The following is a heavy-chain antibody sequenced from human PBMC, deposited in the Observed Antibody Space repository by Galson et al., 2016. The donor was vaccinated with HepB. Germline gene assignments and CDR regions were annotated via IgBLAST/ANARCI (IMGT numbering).Heavy chain of an antibody. CDR3: ARRTWGTSGSYFDY. V-gene: IGHV4-4*02. Sequence: ETLSLTCAISGDSISSNQYWSWVRQPPGKGLEWIGEFYHDGTANYNPSLKSRVTISGDKSKNQFSLSLTSVTAADTAVYYCARRTWGTSGSYFDYWGQGTLVTVSS. CDR2: FYHDGTA. D-gene: IGHD1-26*01. J-gene: IGHJ4*02. CDR1: GDSISSNQY.